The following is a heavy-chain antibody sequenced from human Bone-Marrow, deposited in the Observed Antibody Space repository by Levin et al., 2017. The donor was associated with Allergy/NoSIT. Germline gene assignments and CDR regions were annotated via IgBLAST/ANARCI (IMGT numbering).Heavy chain of an antibody. D-gene: IGHD4-17*01. CDR1: GYTFTGYY. V-gene: IGHV1-2*02. CDR3: ARVIVTTVNIDAFDI. J-gene: IGHJ3*02. CDR2: INPNSGGT. Sequence: ASVKVSCKASGYTFTGYYMHWVRQAPGQGLEWMGWINPNSGGTNYAQKFQGRVTMTRDTSISTAYMELSRLRSDDTAVYYCARVIVTTVNIDAFDIWGQGTMVTVSS.